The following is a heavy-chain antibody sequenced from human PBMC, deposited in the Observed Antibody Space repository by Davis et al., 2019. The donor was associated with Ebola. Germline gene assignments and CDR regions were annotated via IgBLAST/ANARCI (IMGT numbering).Heavy chain of an antibody. CDR2: ITGSGDST. J-gene: IGHJ5*02. Sequence: GESLKISCDASGFSFSDYYMGWVRQAPGKGLEWVAYITGSGDSTFYAASVEGRVVISRDNVKNILYLQMSDLRAGDTAVYYCARANSGCTGGGCFSGHYFDPWGQGTLVTVSS. V-gene: IGHV3-11*04. D-gene: IGHD2-15*01. CDR1: GFSFSDYY. CDR3: ARANSGCTGGGCFSGHYFDP.